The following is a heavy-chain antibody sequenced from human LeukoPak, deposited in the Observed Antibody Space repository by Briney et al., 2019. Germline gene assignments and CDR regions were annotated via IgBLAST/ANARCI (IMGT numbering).Heavy chain of an antibody. Sequence: GASVKVSCKASGYTFTSYGISWVRQAPGQGLEWMGWISAYNGNTNYAQKFQGRVTITADKSTSTAYMELSSLRSEDTAVYYCARDSSGYSYGKMGYWGQGTLVTVSS. CDR3: ARDSSGYSYGKMGY. J-gene: IGHJ4*02. CDR1: GYTFTSYG. D-gene: IGHD5-18*01. CDR2: ISAYNGNT. V-gene: IGHV1-18*01.